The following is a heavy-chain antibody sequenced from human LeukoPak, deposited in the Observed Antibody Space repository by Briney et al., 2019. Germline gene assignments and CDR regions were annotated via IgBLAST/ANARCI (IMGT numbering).Heavy chain of an antibody. CDR3: AKLSTAVAGQDR. J-gene: IGHJ5*02. CDR2: IKKDGSEK. V-gene: IGHV3-7*01. D-gene: IGHD6-19*01. CDR1: GFTFGNFW. Sequence: GRSLRPSCAASGFTFGNFWMRWVRQTPGKWREWVANIKKDGSEKCYVSSVKGRFTTSRDNAKNSVYLQMNSLRAEDTAVYYCAKLSTAVAGQDRWGQGTLVTASS.